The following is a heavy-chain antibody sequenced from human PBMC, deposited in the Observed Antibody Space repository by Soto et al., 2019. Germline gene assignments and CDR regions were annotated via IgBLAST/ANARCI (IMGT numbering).Heavy chain of an antibody. V-gene: IGHV1-69*06. CDR3: ARRSAAGRNPYYYYGMDV. J-gene: IGHJ6*02. D-gene: IGHD6-13*01. CDR1: GDTFSSYA. Sequence: QGQLVQSGAEVKKPGSSVKVSCKASGDTFSSYAISWVRQAPGQGLEWMGGIIPIFGTANYAQKFQGRVTITPDKSTSTAYLELSSLRSEDTAVYYCARRSAAGRNPYYYYGMDVWGQGTTVTVSS. CDR2: IIPIFGTA.